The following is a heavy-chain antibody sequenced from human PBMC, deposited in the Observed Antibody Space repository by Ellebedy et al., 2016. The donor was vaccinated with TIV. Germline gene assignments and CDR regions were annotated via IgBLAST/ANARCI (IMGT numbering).Heavy chain of an antibody. Sequence: ASVKVSXKASSYTFTSYGISWVRQAPGQGLEWMGWISAYNGNTNYAQKLQGRVTMTTDTSTSTAYMELRSLRSDDTAVYYCARDLELKYYDYVWGSYRLGAFDIWGQGTMVTVSS. D-gene: IGHD3-16*02. CDR2: ISAYNGNT. CDR1: SYTFTSYG. CDR3: ARDLELKYYDYVWGSYRLGAFDI. J-gene: IGHJ3*02. V-gene: IGHV1-18*01.